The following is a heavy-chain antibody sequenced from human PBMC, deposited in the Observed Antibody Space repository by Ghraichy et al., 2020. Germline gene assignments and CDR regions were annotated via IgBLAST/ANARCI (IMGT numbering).Heavy chain of an antibody. CDR2: IYYSGST. CDR3: ARRSTSCFDY. Sequence: SETLSLTCTVSGGSISSSSYYWGWIRQPPGKGLEWIGSIYYSGSTYYNPSLKSRVTISVDTSKNQFSLKLSSVTAADTAVYYCARRSTSCFDYWGQGTLVTGSS. CDR1: GGSISSSSYY. V-gene: IGHV4-39*01. D-gene: IGHD2-2*01. J-gene: IGHJ4*02.